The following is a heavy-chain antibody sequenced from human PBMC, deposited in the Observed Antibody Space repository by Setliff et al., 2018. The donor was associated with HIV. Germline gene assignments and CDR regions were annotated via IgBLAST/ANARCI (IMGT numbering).Heavy chain of an antibody. CDR3: GRVPYRSAWFSGGHNPFDD. D-gene: IGHD6-19*01. V-gene: IGHV1-3*01. CDR2: ITGGDGNT. CDR1: GYGFINHA. J-gene: IGHJ3*01. Sequence: ASVKVSCKASGYGFINHAIHWVSQAPGHRLEWMGRITGGDGNTKYSQEFQGRGTITRETSASTVYLELRSLRSDDTAVYYCGRVPYRSAWFSGGHNPFDDWGQGTMVTVSS.